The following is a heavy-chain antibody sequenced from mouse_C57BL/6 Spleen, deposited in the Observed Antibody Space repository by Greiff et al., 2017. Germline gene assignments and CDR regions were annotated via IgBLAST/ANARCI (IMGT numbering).Heavy chain of an antibody. CDR3: ARREDSWFAY. CDR1: GYTFTSYW. V-gene: IGHV1-55*01. CDR2: IYPGSGST. Sequence: QVQLQQPGAELVKPGASVKMSCKASGYTFTSYWITWVKQRPGQGLEWIGDIYPGSGSTTYNEKFKSKATLTVDKSSSTAYMQLSSLTSEAAAVYYCARREDSWFAYWGQGTLVTVSA. J-gene: IGHJ3*01.